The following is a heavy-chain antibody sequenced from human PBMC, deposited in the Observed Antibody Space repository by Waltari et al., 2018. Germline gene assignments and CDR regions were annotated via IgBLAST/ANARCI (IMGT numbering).Heavy chain of an antibody. V-gene: IGHV4-38-2*01. Sequence: QVQLQESGPGLVKPSETLSLTCAVSGYSISTDYYWVWIRQPPGKGLEWIGNIHHSGSTYYNPSRKSRGSISLDTSKNQFSLELSSLTADDTAVYYCARGQGYWGQGTLVTVSS. J-gene: IGHJ4*02. CDR3: ARGQGY. CDR1: GYSISTDYY. CDR2: IHHSGST.